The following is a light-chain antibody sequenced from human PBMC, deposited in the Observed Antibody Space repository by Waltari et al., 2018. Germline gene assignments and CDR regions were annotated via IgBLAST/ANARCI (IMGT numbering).Light chain of an antibody. CDR3: QQYNSWPLT. CDR2: DAS. Sequence: EIVMTQSPATLSVSPGERASLSCRASQSIRTNLAWYQQRRGQAPRLLIYDASIRATGIPARFIGSGSGTEFTLTISSLQSEDFAVYYCQQYNSWPLTFGGGTKVEIK. CDR1: QSIRTN. V-gene: IGKV3-15*01. J-gene: IGKJ4*01.